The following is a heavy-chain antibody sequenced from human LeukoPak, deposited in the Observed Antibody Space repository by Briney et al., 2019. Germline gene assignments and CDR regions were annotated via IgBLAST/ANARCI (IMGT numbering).Heavy chain of an antibody. CDR2: ISYDGSNK. D-gene: IGHD5-24*01. CDR1: GFTFSSFG. CDR3: AKDGGWLQSAYYFDY. Sequence: PGGSLRLSCAGSGFTFSSFGMHWVRQAPGKGLEWVAVISYDGSNKYYADSVKGRFTISRDNSKNTVYLQMNSLRAEDTAVYYCAKDGGWLQSAYYFDYWGQGTLVTISS. J-gene: IGHJ4*02. V-gene: IGHV3-30*18.